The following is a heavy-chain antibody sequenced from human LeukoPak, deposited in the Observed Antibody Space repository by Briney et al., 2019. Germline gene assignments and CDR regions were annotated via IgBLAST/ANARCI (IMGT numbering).Heavy chain of an antibody. CDR1: GFTLSSYA. J-gene: IGHJ5*02. V-gene: IGHV3-23*01. CDR2: ISGSGGST. CDR3: AKDPGSVGGNYLFAP. Sequence: GGSPRLSCAASGFTLSSYAMSWGRPAPGKGLEWVSAISGSGGSTYYADSVKGRFTISRDNSKNTLDLQMNSLRAEDTAVYYCAKDPGSVGGNYLFAPWGQGTLVTAPS. D-gene: IGHD4-23*01.